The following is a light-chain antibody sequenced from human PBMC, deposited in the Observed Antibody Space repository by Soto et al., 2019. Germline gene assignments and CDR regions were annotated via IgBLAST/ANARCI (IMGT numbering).Light chain of an antibody. CDR2: RAS. CDR1: QIILNSSNNKIH. J-gene: IGKJ4*01. Sequence: DIVMTQSPESLAVSLGERATINCKSSQIILNSSNNKIHLAWYQQKRGQPPKLLIYRASTRDSGVPDRFSGSGSGTDFTLTISSLQPKDVATYYCQQYFSALLTFGGGTRVEI. CDR3: QQYFSALLT. V-gene: IGKV4-1*01.